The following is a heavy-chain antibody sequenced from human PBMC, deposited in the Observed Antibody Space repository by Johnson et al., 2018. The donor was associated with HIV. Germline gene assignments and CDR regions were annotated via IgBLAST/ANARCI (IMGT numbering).Heavy chain of an antibody. Sequence: VQLVESGGGLVKPGGSLRLSCAASGFTFSNAWMRWVRQAPGKGLEWVGRITRKIDGGTTDYAAPVKGRFTISRDDSKNTLYLQMNSLRAEDTAVYYCARDLGPSDDAFDIWGQGTMVTVSS. CDR1: GFTFSNAW. CDR3: ARDLGPSDDAFDI. CDR2: ITRKIDGGTT. V-gene: IGHV3-15*01. J-gene: IGHJ3*02.